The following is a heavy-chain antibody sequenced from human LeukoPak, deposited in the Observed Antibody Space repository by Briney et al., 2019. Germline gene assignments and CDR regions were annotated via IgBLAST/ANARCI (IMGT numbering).Heavy chain of an antibody. V-gene: IGHV3-43*02. CDR3: AKTSTNYYDSSEFGY. CDR2: ISGDGGST. J-gene: IGHJ4*02. D-gene: IGHD3-22*01. Sequence: PGGSLRLSCAASGFTLDDYAMHWVRQAPGEGLEWVSLISGDGGSTYYADSVKGRFTISRDNSKNSLYLQMNSLRTEDTALYYCAKTSTNYYDSSEFGYWGQGTLVTVSS. CDR1: GFTLDDYA.